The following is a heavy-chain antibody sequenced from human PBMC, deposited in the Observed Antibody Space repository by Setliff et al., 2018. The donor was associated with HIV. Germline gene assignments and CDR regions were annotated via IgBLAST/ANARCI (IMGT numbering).Heavy chain of an antibody. V-gene: IGHV4-39*01. D-gene: IGHD2-21*02. Sequence: SETLSLTCTVSGDSIGSSSYYWAWIRQPPGTGLEWIGNIYYSGSTYYNPSLKTRVTISVDGSKNQFSLKLKSVTAADTAVYYCARYLFCGGDCYSGFDYWGQGTLVTVSS. CDR3: ARYLFCGGDCYSGFDY. CDR2: IYYSGST. CDR1: GDSIGSSSYY. J-gene: IGHJ4*02.